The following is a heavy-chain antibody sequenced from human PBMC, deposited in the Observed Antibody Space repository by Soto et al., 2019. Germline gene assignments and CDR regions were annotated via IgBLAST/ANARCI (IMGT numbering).Heavy chain of an antibody. CDR1: GYTFTSYA. Sequence: ASVKVSCKASGYTFTSYAMHWVRQAPGQRLEWMGWINAGNGNTKYSQKFQGRVTITRDTSASTAYMELSSLRSEDTAVYYCARVPPPTYSSGWYYFDYWGPGTLVTVSS. D-gene: IGHD6-19*01. J-gene: IGHJ4*02. CDR3: ARVPPPTYSSGWYYFDY. CDR2: INAGNGNT. V-gene: IGHV1-3*01.